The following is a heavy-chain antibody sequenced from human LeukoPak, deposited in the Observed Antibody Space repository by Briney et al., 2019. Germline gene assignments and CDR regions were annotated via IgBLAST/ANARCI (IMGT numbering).Heavy chain of an antibody. D-gene: IGHD3-3*01. J-gene: IGHJ4*02. V-gene: IGHV1-18*01. Sequence: ASVKVSCKASGYTFTSYCISWVRQGPGQGLEWMGWVCAYNGNTNYAQKLQGRVTMTTDTSTSTAYMELRSLRSDDTTVYYCARDLYDFWSGYYIDYWGQGTLATVTS. CDR3: ARDLYDFWSGYYIDY. CDR1: GYTFTSYC. CDR2: VCAYNGNT.